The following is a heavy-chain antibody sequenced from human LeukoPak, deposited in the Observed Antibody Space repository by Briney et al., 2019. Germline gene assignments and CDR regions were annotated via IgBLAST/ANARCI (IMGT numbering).Heavy chain of an antibody. Sequence: GGSLRLSCAASGFTFSSYWMSWVRQAPGKGLEWVANIKQDGSEKYYVDSVKGRFTISRDNAKNSVWLQMNSLRVEDTAVYYCVSYFYGSGTSFGYWGQGTLVTVSS. CDR1: GFTFSSYW. D-gene: IGHD3-10*01. CDR3: VSYFYGSGTSFGY. V-gene: IGHV3-7*01. J-gene: IGHJ4*02. CDR2: IKQDGSEK.